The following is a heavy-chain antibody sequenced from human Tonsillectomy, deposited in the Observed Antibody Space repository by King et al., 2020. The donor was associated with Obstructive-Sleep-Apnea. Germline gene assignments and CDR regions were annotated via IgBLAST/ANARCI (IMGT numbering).Heavy chain of an antibody. CDR3: ARCSFDYYDSSGLLETDAFDI. CDR2: IIPIFGEA. Sequence: QLVQSGAGVKKPGSSVKVSCKASGGTFSNSAIGWVRQAPGQGLEWMGGIIPIFGEANCAQKFQGRLTITADTSTSTAYMELSSLRSEDTAVYYCARCSFDYYDSSGLLETDAFDIWGQGTMVTVSS. CDR1: GGTFSNSA. D-gene: IGHD3-22*01. J-gene: IGHJ3*02. V-gene: IGHV1-69*06.